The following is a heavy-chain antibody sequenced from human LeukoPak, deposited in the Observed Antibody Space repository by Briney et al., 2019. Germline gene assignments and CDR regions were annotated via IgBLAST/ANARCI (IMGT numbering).Heavy chain of an antibody. CDR2: ISGSGGST. V-gene: IGHV3-23*01. D-gene: IGHD3-22*01. J-gene: IGHJ4*02. CDR3: AKDPDWGYYYDSSGYPPDY. CDR1: GFTFSHSA. Sequence: GGSLRLSCAASGFTFSHSAMSWVRQAPGKGLEWVSAISGSGGSTYYADSVKGRFTISRDNSKNTLYLQMNSLRAEDTAVYYCAKDPDWGYYYDSSGYPPDYWGQGTLVTVSS.